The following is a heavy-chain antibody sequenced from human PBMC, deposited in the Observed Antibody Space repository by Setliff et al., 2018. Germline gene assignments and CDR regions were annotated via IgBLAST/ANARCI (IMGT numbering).Heavy chain of an antibody. CDR2: INTGNANT. Sequence: ASVKVSCKASGDTSTTYAIRWVRQAPGQRPEWMGWINTGNANTKYSQKFQGRVTITRDASASTAYMELSSLRSEDTAVYYCYITYSYGLYYFDYWGQGTLVTVSS. D-gene: IGHD5-18*01. CDR3: YITYSYGLYYFDY. V-gene: IGHV1-3*04. J-gene: IGHJ4*02. CDR1: GDTSTTYA.